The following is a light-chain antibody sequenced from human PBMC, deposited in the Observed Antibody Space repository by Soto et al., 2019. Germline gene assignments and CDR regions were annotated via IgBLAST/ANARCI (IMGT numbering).Light chain of an antibody. J-gene: IGLJ1*01. CDR3: GAWDDSLSAYV. CDR1: SSNIGNNP. Sequence: QSVLTQPPSASGTPGQTVIVSCSGSSSNIGNNPVNWYHQLPGAAPRLLIYSNDQRPSGVPDRFSGFRSGISASLAIGGLQSEDEADYYCGAWDDSLSAYVFGTGTKLTVL. V-gene: IGLV1-44*01. CDR2: SND.